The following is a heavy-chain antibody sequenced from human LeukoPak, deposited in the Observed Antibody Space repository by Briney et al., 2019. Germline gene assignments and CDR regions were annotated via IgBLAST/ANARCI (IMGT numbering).Heavy chain of an antibody. CDR2: IYQSGST. CDR3: GGSVSGIYAVIGI. V-gene: IGHV4-4*02. J-gene: IGHJ3*02. D-gene: IGHD1-26*01. Sequence: PSGTLSLTCAVSGGSLGCSNWWSWVRQPPGKGLEWIGEIYQSGSTNYNPPLKSRVAISVDKSKNQFSLRLTSVTAADTAVLFWGGSVSGIYAVIGILGQGTMVTVSS. CDR1: GGSLGCSNW.